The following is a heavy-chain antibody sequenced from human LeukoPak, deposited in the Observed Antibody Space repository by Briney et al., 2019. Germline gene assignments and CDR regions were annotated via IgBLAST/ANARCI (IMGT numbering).Heavy chain of an antibody. D-gene: IGHD2-8*01. CDR3: ARVGTSCTNGVCFFDY. J-gene: IGHJ4*02. CDR1: GYTFTRFY. V-gene: IGHV1-46*01. Sequence: GASVKVSCKASGYTFTRFYMHWVRLAPGQGLEWMGVINPSGGSTSYAQKFQGRVTMTRDTSTSTVYMELSSLRSEDTAVYYCARVGTSCTNGVCFFDYWGQGTLVTVSS. CDR2: INPSGGST.